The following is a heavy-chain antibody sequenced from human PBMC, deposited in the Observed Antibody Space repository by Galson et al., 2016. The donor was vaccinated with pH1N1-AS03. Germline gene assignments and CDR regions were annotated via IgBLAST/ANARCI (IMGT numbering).Heavy chain of an antibody. CDR3: ATYYENSGYALGF. CDR2: FIPVYDRT. V-gene: IGHV1-69*02. Sequence: SVKVSCKASGGTFNSYIFTWLRQAPGQGLEWMGRFIPVYDRTNYAEKFQGRVTITASYMELRSLTSQDTAVYYCATYYENSGYALGFWGQGTLVTVSS. J-gene: IGHJ4*02. CDR1: GGTFNSYI. D-gene: IGHD5-12*01.